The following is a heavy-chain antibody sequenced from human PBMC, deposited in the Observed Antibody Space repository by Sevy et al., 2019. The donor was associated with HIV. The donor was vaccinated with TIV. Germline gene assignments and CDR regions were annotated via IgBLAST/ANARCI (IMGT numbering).Heavy chain of an antibody. CDR1: RFTFSNYD. CDR2: ISSSLRTI. Sequence: GGSLRLSCASSRFTFSNYDMNWVRQAPGKGLEWVSHISSSLRTISYADSVKGRFTISRDNAKKSLYLQMNSLRAEDTAVYYCAREGGYTDQGMDVWGQGTTVTVSS. D-gene: IGHD5-12*01. J-gene: IGHJ6*02. V-gene: IGHV3-48*01. CDR3: AREGGYTDQGMDV.